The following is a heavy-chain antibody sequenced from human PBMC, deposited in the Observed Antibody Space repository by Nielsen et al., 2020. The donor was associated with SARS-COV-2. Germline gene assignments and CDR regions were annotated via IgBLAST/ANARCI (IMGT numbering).Heavy chain of an antibody. CDR2: LDPTDSHP. CDR3: ARQPRSIISNWFDP. CDR1: GFSFTNYW. V-gene: IGHV5-10-1*01. Sequence: GASLTLSCPASGFSFTNYWLSWVRQMPGPGLECLGNLDPTDSHPNYSPSFQGHVTLSADKSITTAYLQWSSLEASDSAMYYCARQPRSIISNWFDPWGQGTLVTVST. D-gene: IGHD1-14*01. J-gene: IGHJ5*02.